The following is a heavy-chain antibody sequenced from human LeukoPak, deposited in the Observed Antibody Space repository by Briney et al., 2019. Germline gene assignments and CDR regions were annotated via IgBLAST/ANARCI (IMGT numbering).Heavy chain of an antibody. D-gene: IGHD5-18*01. CDR1: GYTFTSYG. J-gene: IGHJ5*02. CDR3: ARIHYSYGSFDP. V-gene: IGHV1-18*01. CDR2: IRAYNGNT. Sequence: GASVKVSCKASGYTFTSYGISWVRQAPGQGLEWMGWIRAYNGNTNYAQKLQGRVTMTTETSTSTAYMELRSLRSDDTAVYYCARIHYSYGSFDPWGQGTLVTVSS.